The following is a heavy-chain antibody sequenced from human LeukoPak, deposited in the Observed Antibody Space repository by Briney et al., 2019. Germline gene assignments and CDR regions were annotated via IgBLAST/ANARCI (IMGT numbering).Heavy chain of an antibody. D-gene: IGHD2-2*01. CDR1: GFSISSAYS. Sequence: SETLSLTCAVSGFSISSAYSWGWIRQPPGKGLEWIGSIYYSGSSYYNSSLKSRVSISVDTSKNQFSLKLSSVTATDTAVYYCARIRMGHIVVVPASFDFWGQGTLVTVSS. CDR3: ARIRMGHIVVVPASFDF. J-gene: IGHJ4*02. V-gene: IGHV4-38-2*01. CDR2: IYYSGSS.